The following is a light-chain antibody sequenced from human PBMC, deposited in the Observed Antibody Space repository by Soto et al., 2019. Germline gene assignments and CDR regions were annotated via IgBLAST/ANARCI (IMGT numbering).Light chain of an antibody. V-gene: IGLV2-23*02. Sequence: QSVLTQPASVSGSPGQPITISCTGTSSDVGSYNLVSWYQQHPGKAPKLMIYEVSKRPSGVSNRFSGSKSGNTASLTISGFQAEDEADYYCCSYAGSSTFVVFGGGTKVTVL. CDR1: SSDVGSYNL. CDR2: EVS. CDR3: CSYAGSSTFVV. J-gene: IGLJ2*01.